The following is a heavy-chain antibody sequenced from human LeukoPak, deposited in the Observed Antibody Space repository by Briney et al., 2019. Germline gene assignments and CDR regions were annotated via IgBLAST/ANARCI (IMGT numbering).Heavy chain of an antibody. J-gene: IGHJ6*03. CDR2: ISYSGST. V-gene: IGHV4-59*01. D-gene: IGHD5-18*01. CDR1: AGSISGFF. CDR3: ARTYRYGSFPVYHFYMDV. Sequence: PSETLSLTCTVSAGSISGFFWSWIGQPPGKGLEWIGYISYSGSTNYNPSLKSRVTISADTSKNQVSLKLSSVTAADTAVYYCARTYRYGSFPVYHFYMDVWGKGTTVTVSS.